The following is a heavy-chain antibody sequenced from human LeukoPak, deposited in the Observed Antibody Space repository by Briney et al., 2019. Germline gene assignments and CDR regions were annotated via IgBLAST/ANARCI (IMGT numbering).Heavy chain of an antibody. CDR3: ARLPETYFDL. V-gene: IGHV4-39*07. CDR2: IFYSGST. Sequence: PSETLSLTCTVSGGSISTSSYYWGWVRQPPGKGLEWIGNIFYSGSTYYSPSLKSRVTISLDTSRNQFSLKLNSVTAADTAVYYCARLPETYFDLWGRGTLVTVSS. CDR1: GGSISTSSYY. J-gene: IGHJ2*01. D-gene: IGHD1-14*01.